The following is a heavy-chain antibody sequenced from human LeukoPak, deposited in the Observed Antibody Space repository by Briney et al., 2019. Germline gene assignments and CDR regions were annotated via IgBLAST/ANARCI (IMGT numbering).Heavy chain of an antibody. D-gene: IGHD7-27*01. Sequence: PSETLSLTCAVYGGSFSGYYWSWIRQPPGKGLEWIGEINHSGSTNYNPSLKSRVTISVDTSKNQFSLKLSSVTAADTAVYYRARSGPHNYYMDVWGKGTTVTVSS. CDR1: GGSFSGYY. CDR2: INHSGST. CDR3: ARSGPHNYYMDV. V-gene: IGHV4-34*01. J-gene: IGHJ6*03.